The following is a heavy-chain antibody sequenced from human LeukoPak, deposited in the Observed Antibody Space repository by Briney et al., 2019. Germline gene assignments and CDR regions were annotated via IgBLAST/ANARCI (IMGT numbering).Heavy chain of an antibody. D-gene: IGHD3-10*01. J-gene: IGHJ6*02. V-gene: IGHV3-30*18. Sequence: GGSLRLSCTASGFTFRNYGMNWVRQAPGEGLEWVAVISYDGSNKYYADSVKGRFTISRDNSKNTLYLQMNSLRAEDTAVYYCAKDQNTMVRGVPYYYYGMDVWGQGTTVTVSS. CDR2: ISYDGSNK. CDR3: AKDQNTMVRGVPYYYYGMDV. CDR1: GFTFRNYG.